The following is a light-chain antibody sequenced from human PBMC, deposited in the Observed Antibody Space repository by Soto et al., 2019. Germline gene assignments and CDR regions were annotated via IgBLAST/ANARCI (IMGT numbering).Light chain of an antibody. J-gene: IGKJ5*01. CDR2: AAS. CDR1: QNIRNL. V-gene: IGKV1-5*01. Sequence: DIQLSQSPSTLSPSVGDSVTITCRASQNIRNLLAWYQQKPGKAPNPLIYAASSLKSGVPSRFSGSGSGTEFTLTISSLQPDDFATYYCQQYNTYSTFGQGTRLDIK. CDR3: QQYNTYST.